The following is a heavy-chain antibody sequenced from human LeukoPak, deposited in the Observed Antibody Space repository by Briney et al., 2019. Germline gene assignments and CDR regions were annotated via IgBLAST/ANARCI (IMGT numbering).Heavy chain of an antibody. CDR1: GGSISSGDYF. D-gene: IGHD3-3*01. Sequence: SSETLSLTCTVSGGSISSGDYFWNWIRQPPRKGLEWIGYIYYSGNTNYNPSLKSRVTILADTSKNQLSLKLNSVTAADTAVYYCARDSRSFDIWGQGTIVTVSS. V-gene: IGHV4-61*08. J-gene: IGHJ3*02. CDR2: IYYSGNT. CDR3: ARDSRSFDI.